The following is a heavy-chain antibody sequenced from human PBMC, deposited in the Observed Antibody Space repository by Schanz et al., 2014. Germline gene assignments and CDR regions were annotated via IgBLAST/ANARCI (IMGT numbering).Heavy chain of an antibody. CDR1: GYTFSDYY. CDR3: ARDDRAYYYGMDV. V-gene: IGHV1-2*04. CDR2: INPNTGGT. D-gene: IGHD3-22*01. J-gene: IGHJ6*02. Sequence: QVQLVQSGAEVKKPGASVKVSCKASGYTFSDYYIHWVRQAPGQGLEWMGWINPNTGGTNFAQKFQGWGTVTRDTSISTVYMELSRVTYEDTAVYYCARDDRAYYYGMDVWGQGTTVTVSS.